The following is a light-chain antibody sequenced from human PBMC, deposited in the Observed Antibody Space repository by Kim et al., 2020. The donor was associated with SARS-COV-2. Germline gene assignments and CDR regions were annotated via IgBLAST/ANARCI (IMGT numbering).Light chain of an antibody. Sequence: SPGERATLSCRASQSVSSSFLAWYQQKPGQAPRLLMYDASSRATGIPDRFSGSGSGTDFALTISRLEPEDFAVYYCQQYASSPRTFGQGTKVDIK. CDR1: QSVSSSF. CDR2: DAS. V-gene: IGKV3-20*01. CDR3: QQYASSPRT. J-gene: IGKJ1*01.